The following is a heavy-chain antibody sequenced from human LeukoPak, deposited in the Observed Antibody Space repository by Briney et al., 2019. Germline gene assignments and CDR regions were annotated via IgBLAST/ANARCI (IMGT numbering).Heavy chain of an antibody. J-gene: IGHJ1*01. CDR3: ARGFGSTWLEY. CDR2: IYPGDSDT. D-gene: IGHD6-13*01. V-gene: IGHV5-51*01. CDR1: GYSFTSYW. Sequence: GESLKISCKGSGYSFTSYWIGWVRQMPGQGLEWMGIIYPGDSDTRYSPFFQGQVTISADKSLTTAYLQWSSLKASDTAMYYCARGFGSTWLEYWGQGTLVTVSS.